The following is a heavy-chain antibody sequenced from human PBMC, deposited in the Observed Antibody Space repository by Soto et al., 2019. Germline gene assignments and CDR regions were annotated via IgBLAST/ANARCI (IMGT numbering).Heavy chain of an antibody. D-gene: IGHD4-4*01. CDR3: ARTYRGYYYYGMDG. Sequence: QVQLVESGGGVVQPGRSLRLSCAASGFTFSSYAMHWVRQAPGKGLEWVAVISYDGSNKYYADSVKGRFTISRDNSKNTLYLQMNSLRAEDTAVYYCARTYRGYYYYGMDGWGQGTTVTVSS. V-gene: IGHV3-30-3*01. J-gene: IGHJ6*02. CDR1: GFTFSSYA. CDR2: ISYDGSNK.